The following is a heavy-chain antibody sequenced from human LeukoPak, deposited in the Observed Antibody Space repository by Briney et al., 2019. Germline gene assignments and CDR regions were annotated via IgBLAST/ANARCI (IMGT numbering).Heavy chain of an antibody. CDR2: INAGNGNT. D-gene: IGHD3-10*01. Sequence: ASVKVSCKASGYTFTSYAMHWVRHAPGQRLERRGWINAGNGNTKYSQKFQGRVTITRDTSASTAYMELSSLRSEDTAVYYCARVTMVRGVIRAFDIWGQGTMVTVSS. J-gene: IGHJ3*02. CDR1: GYTFTSYA. V-gene: IGHV1-3*01. CDR3: ARVTMVRGVIRAFDI.